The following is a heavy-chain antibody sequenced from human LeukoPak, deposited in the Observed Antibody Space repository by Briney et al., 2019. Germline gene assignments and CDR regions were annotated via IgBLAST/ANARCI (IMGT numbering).Heavy chain of an antibody. CDR3: ARGGRSSSRHFDY. V-gene: IGHV7-4-1*02. J-gene: IGHJ4*02. CDR2: INTNTGNP. Sequence: EASVKVSCKASGYTFTIYAKNWVRQAPGQGLDWMAWINTNTGNPTYAQGFTGRFVFSLDTSVSTAYLQISSLKAEDTAVYYCARGGRSSSRHFDYWGQGTLVTVSS. CDR1: GYTFTIYA. D-gene: IGHD6-6*01.